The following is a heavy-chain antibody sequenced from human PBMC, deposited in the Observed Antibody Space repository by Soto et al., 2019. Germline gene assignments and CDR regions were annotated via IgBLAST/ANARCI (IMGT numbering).Heavy chain of an antibody. Sequence: ASVKVSCKPSGYSFSNFYVHWVRQAPGQGLEWMGIIDPSSGTTSYTQKFQERVTMTRDTSMSTVYMDLSRLGSEDTAVYDCARGAVVVPNGLIAGMDVWGLGTTVTVSS. CDR1: GYSFSNFY. CDR3: ARGAVVVPNGLIAGMDV. J-gene: IGHJ6*02. CDR2: IDPSSGTT. V-gene: IGHV1-46*01. D-gene: IGHD2-15*01.